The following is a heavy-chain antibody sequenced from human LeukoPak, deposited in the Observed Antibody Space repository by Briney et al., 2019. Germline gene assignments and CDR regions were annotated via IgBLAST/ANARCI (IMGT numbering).Heavy chain of an antibody. CDR2: LYYGGST. D-gene: IGHD3/OR15-3a*01. CDR3: ARGRDVYTLDYYYYHYMDV. CDR1: GDSFRDYY. Sequence: SETLSLTCNVSGDSFRDYYWIWLRQPPGKGLEWIGYLYYGGSTSYNPSLKSRVTFSVDTSKNQFSLKLNSVSAADTAVYYCARGRDVYTLDYYYYHYMDVWGKGTTVTVSS. J-gene: IGHJ6*03. V-gene: IGHV4-59*01.